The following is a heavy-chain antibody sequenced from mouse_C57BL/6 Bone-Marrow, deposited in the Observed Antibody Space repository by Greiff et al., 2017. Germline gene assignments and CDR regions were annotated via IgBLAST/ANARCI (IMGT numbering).Heavy chain of an antibody. CDR1: GYTFTDYY. D-gene: IGHD1-1*01. V-gene: IGHV1-19*01. J-gene: IGHJ2*01. Sequence: VQLQQSGPVLVKPGASVKMSCKASGYTFTDYYMNWVKQSHGKSLEWIGVINPYNGGTSYNQKFKVKATLTVDKSSSTAYMELNSLTSEDSAVYYCASQYYGSSWGQGTTLTVTS. CDR2: INPYNGGT. CDR3: ASQYYGSS.